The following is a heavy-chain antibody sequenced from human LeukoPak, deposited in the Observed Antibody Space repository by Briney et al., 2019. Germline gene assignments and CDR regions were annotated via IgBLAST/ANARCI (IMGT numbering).Heavy chain of an antibody. Sequence: GASVKVSCKASGYTLTSNAMHWVRQAPGQRLEWMGWINAGNGNTKYSQKFQGRVTITRDTSASTAYMELSSLRSEDTAVYYCAVDILTGYGDSWGQGTLVTVSS. CDR1: GYTLTSNA. CDR2: INAGNGNT. J-gene: IGHJ4*02. D-gene: IGHD3-9*01. CDR3: AVDILTGYGDS. V-gene: IGHV1-3*01.